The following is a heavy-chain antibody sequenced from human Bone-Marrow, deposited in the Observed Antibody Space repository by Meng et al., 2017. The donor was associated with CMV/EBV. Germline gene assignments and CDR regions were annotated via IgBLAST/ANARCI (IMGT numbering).Heavy chain of an antibody. V-gene: IGHV3-21*04. CDR2: ISRSSSHI. CDR1: GFTFSGYS. D-gene: IGHD2-2*01. Sequence: GESLKISCAASGFTFSGYSMNWVRQAPGKGLEWVSSISRSSSHIYYADSVKGRFTISRDNSKNTLYLQMNSLRAEDTAVYYCAKVVSIVVVPAGEDVWGQGTTVTVSS. CDR3: AKVVSIVVVPAGEDV. J-gene: IGHJ6*02.